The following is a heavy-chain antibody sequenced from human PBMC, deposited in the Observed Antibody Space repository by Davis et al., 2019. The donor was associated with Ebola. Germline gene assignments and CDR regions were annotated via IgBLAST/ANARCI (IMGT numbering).Heavy chain of an antibody. CDR1: GFTFLTSA. CDR2: IVVGSENT. V-gene: IGHV1-58*01. D-gene: IGHD1-26*01. J-gene: IGHJ3*01. Sequence: SAQVSCKASGFTFLTSAVQWVRQARRQRLGYIGWIVVGSENTNYAEKFQERVTITRDMSTATTFMEMSSLRSDDTAVYYCAAYSGTYHDAFDLWGQGTMVTVSS. CDR3: AAYSGTYHDAFDL.